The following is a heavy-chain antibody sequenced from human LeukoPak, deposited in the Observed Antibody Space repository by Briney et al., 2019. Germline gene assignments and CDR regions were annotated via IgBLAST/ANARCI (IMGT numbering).Heavy chain of an antibody. V-gene: IGHV3-21*01. Sequence: GGTLRLSCAASGFTFSSCTMNWVRQAPGKGLEWVSSISSSSSYIYYADSVKGRFTISRDNAKNSLYLQMNSLGAEDTAVYYCASDPGSGGSCWGQGTLVTVSS. CDR3: ASDPGSGGSC. CDR2: ISSSSSYI. D-gene: IGHD2-15*01. CDR1: GFTFSSCT. J-gene: IGHJ4*02.